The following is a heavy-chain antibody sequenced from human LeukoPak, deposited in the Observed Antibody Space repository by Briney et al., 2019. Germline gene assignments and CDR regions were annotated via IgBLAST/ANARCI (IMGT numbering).Heavy chain of an antibody. Sequence: GGSLRLSCAASGFTFSSYSMNWVRQAPGKGLEWVSYISSSSSTIYYADSVKGRFTISRDNAKDSLYLQMNSLRAEDTAVYYCASGEYGDYGEGFDYWGQGTLVTVSS. CDR2: ISSSSSTI. CDR1: GFTFSSYS. V-gene: IGHV3-48*01. J-gene: IGHJ4*02. CDR3: ASGEYGDYGEGFDY. D-gene: IGHD4-17*01.